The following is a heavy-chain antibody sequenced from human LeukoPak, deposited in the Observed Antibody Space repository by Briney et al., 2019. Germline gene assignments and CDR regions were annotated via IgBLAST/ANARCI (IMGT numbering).Heavy chain of an antibody. D-gene: IGHD2-15*01. CDR2: ITSSGTTI. V-gene: IGHV3-11*04. CDR3: ARDCGGSSPFDY. CDR1: GFTFSNAW. J-gene: IGHJ4*02. Sequence: GGSLRLSCAASGFTFSNAWMSWVHQAPGKGLEWVSYITSSGTTIYYADSVKGRFTISRDNAKNSLYLQMNSLRAEDTAVYYCARDCGGSSPFDYWGQGTLVTVSS.